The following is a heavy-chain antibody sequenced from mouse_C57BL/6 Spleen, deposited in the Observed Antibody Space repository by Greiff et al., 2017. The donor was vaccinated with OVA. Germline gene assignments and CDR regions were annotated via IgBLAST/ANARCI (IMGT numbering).Heavy chain of an antibody. CDR3: ARWALYYDYDVGDY. Sequence: QVQLQQPGAELVKPGASVKMSCKASGYTFTSYWITWVKQRPGQGLEWIGDIYPGSGSTNYNEKFKSKATLTVDTSSSTAYMQLSSLTSEDSAVYYCARWALYYDYDVGDYWGQGTTLTVSS. V-gene: IGHV1-55*01. CDR1: GYTFTSYW. J-gene: IGHJ2*01. CDR2: IYPGSGST. D-gene: IGHD2-4*01.